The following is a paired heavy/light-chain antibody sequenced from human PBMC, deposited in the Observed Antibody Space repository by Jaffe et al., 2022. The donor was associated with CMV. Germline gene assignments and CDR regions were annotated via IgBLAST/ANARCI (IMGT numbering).Heavy chain of an antibody. D-gene: IGHD2-15*01. J-gene: IGHJ1*01. CDR3: AIGGYCVDGLCDKIGYFQK. V-gene: IGHV3-48*03. CDR1: GFTFSAYE. Sequence: EVHLVESGGGLVQPGGSLRLSCAASGFTFSAYEMNWVRQAPGKGPEWIANISYSEFTTHYAAPVKGRFTISRDNAKNSLYLQMKSLRAEDTAVYYCAIGGYCVDGLCDKIGYFQKWGPGTLVTVSS. CDR2: ISYSEFTT.
Light chain of an antibody. CDR3: QQYNSYPWT. Sequence: DIQMTQSPSTLSASVGDKVTLTCRASQNIRTWLAWYRQKAGRAPNLLIYKASSLESGVPLRFSGSGSGTEFTLTISSLQPDDFATYYCQQYNSYPWTFGQGTKVEIK. J-gene: IGKJ1*01. V-gene: IGKV1-5*03. CDR2: KAS. CDR1: QNIRTW.